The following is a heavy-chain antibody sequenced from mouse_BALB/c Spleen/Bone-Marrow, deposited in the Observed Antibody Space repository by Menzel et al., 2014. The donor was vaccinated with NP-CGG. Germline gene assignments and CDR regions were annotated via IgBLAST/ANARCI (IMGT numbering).Heavy chain of an antibody. CDR1: GFNIKDTY. D-gene: IGHD1-1*01. V-gene: IGHV14-3*02. J-gene: IGHJ1*01. Sequence: EVQLQQSGAELVKPGASVKLSCTASGFNIKDTYMHWVKQRPEQGLEWIGRIDPANGNTKYDPKFQGKATITADTSSNTAYLQLSSLTSEDTAVYYCASYYYGRYFDVWSAGTTVTVSS. CDR3: ASYYYGRYFDV. CDR2: IDPANGNT.